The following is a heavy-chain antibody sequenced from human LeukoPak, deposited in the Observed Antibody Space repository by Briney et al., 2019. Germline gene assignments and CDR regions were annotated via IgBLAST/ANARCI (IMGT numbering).Heavy chain of an antibody. CDR1: EFTFSAYG. J-gene: IGHJ6*03. V-gene: IGHV3-30*02. CDR2: IRYDGSNK. Sequence: GGSLRLSCAASEFTFSAYGIHWVRQAPGKGLEWVAFIRYDGSNKYSADSVKGRFIIARDNSKNTLYLQMNSLRAEDTAVYYCAKDAQYYDFWSGWNNTYYYYMDVWGKGTTVTVSS. D-gene: IGHD3-3*01. CDR3: AKDAQYYDFWSGWNNTYYYYMDV.